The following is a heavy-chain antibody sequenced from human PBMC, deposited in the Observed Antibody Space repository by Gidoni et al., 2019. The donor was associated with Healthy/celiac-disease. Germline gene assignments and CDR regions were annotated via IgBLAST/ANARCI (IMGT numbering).Heavy chain of an antibody. D-gene: IGHD3-22*01. Sequence: QLQLQESGPGLVKPSETLSLTCTVSGGSLSSSRYYWGWIRQPPGKGLEWIGSIYYSGSTYHNPSLKSRVTISVDTSKNQFSLKLSSVTAADTAVYYCATTSYYDSSGYYSAAFEIWGQGTMVTVSS. CDR1: GGSLSSSRYY. CDR2: IYYSGST. J-gene: IGHJ3*02. CDR3: ATTSYYDSSGYYSAAFEI. V-gene: IGHV4-39*01.